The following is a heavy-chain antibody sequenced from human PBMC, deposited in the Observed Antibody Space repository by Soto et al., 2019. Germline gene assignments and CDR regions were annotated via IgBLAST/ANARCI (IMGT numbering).Heavy chain of an antibody. D-gene: IGHD6-19*01. CDR1: GGTFSSYA. CDR2: IIPIFGTA. CDR3: ARDGGAVDGLYYYYGMDV. Sequence: AVKVSCKASGGTFSSYAISWVRQAPGQGLEWMGGIIPIFGTANYAQKFQGRVTITADESTSTAYMELSSLRSEDTAVYYCARDGGAVDGLYYYYGMDVWGQGTTVTVSS. V-gene: IGHV1-69*13. J-gene: IGHJ6*02.